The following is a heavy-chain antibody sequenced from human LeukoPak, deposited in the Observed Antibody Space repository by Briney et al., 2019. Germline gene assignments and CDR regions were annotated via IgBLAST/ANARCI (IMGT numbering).Heavy chain of an antibody. Sequence: GGSLRLSCAASGCTFSSYAMSWVRQPPGKGLEGVSDISGSGGSTYYADSVRGRFTISRDNSKNTLYLQMNSLRAEDTAVYYCAKSGYSYGPHVDYWGQGTLVTVSS. CDR1: GCTFSSYA. V-gene: IGHV3-23*01. D-gene: IGHD5-18*01. J-gene: IGHJ4*02. CDR2: ISGSGGST. CDR3: AKSGYSYGPHVDY.